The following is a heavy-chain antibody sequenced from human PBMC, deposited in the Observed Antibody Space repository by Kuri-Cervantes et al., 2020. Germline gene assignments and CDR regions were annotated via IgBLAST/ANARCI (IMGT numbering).Heavy chain of an antibody. Sequence: GESLKISCAASGFTFDDYTMHWVRQAPGKGLEWVSLISWDGGSTYYADSVKGRFTVSRDNSKNTLYLQMNSLGAKDTAVYYCARDTDTTSAYQILDPWGQGTLVTVSS. CDR3: ARDTDTTSAYQILDP. CDR2: ISWDGGST. V-gene: IGHV3-43*01. J-gene: IGHJ5*02. D-gene: IGHD3-22*01. CDR1: GFTFDDYT.